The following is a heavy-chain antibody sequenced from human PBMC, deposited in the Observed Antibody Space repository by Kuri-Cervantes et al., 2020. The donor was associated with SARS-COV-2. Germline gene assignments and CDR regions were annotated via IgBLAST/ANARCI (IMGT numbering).Heavy chain of an antibody. CDR1: GFTFSSYA. Sequence: GGSLRLSCAASGFTFSSYAMSWVRQAPGKGLEWVSAISGSGGSTYYADSVKGRFTISRDNSKNTLYLQMNSLRAEDTAVYYCAKDLHLSIAAAGTGTTFYYYYGMDVWGQGTTVTVSS. J-gene: IGHJ6*02. CDR2: ISGSGGST. D-gene: IGHD6-13*01. CDR3: AKDLHLSIAAAGTGTTFYYYYGMDV. V-gene: IGHV3-23*01.